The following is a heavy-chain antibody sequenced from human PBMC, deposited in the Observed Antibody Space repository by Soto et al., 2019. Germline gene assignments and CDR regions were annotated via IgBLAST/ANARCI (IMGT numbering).Heavy chain of an antibody. D-gene: IGHD3-9*01. CDR2: ISYDGSNK. Sequence: GGSLRLSCAASGFTFSSYGMHWVRQAPGKGLEWVAVISYDGSNKYYADSVKGRFTISRDNSKNTLYLQMNSLRAEDTAVYYCAKDVSHAYYDISTGYYHAFDIWGQGTMVTVSS. CDR1: GFTFSSYG. V-gene: IGHV3-30*18. J-gene: IGHJ3*02. CDR3: AKDVSHAYYDISTGYYHAFDI.